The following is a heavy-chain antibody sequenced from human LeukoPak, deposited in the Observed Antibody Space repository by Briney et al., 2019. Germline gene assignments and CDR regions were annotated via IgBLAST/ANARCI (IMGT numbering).Heavy chain of an antibody. CDR2: INYSGST. V-gene: IGHV4-59*01. CDR1: GGSISNYY. CDR3: ARALSGTYGLFQH. Sequence: SETLSLTCTVSGGSISNYYWSWIRQPPGKGLEWIGYINYSGSTYYNPSLRSRVTISVDTSKNQFSLNLNSVTAADTTVYYCARALSGTYGLFQHWGQGTLVTVSS. J-gene: IGHJ1*01. D-gene: IGHD1-26*01.